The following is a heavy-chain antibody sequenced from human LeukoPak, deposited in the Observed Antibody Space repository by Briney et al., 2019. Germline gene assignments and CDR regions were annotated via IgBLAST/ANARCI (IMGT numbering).Heavy chain of an antibody. Sequence: SETLSLTCTVSGGSISRYSWSWIRQPAGKGLEWLGRLYTSGITKYNPSLKSRVTMSVDTSKNQFSLRLSSVIVADTAVYYCARMPSAYFDYWGQGILVTVSS. J-gene: IGHJ4*02. V-gene: IGHV4-4*07. CDR3: ARMPSAYFDY. CDR2: LYTSGIT. CDR1: GGSISRYS. D-gene: IGHD2-2*01.